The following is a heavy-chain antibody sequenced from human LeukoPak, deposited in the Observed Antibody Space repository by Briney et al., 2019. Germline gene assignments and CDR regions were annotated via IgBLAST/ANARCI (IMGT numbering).Heavy chain of an antibody. CDR2: IKQDGSEK. CDR1: GFTFSNFW. J-gene: IGHJ4*02. Sequence: QRGGSLRLSCATSGFTFSNFWMSWVRQAPGKGLEWVANIKQDGSEKYYVDSVKGRFTISRDNAKNSLYLQMNSLRAEDTAVYYCANGDGFDYWGQGTLVTVSS. V-gene: IGHV3-7*01. D-gene: IGHD5-24*01. CDR3: ANGDGFDY.